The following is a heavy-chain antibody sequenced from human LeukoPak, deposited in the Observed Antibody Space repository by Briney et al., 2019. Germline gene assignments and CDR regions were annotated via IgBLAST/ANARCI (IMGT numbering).Heavy chain of an antibody. J-gene: IGHJ4*02. Sequence: GASVKVSCKASGYTLTSYDINWVRQATGQGLEWMGWMNPNSGNTGYAQKFQGRVTITRNTSISTACMELSSLRPEDTAVYYCARGLVPAAPDAFDYWGQGTLVTVSS. CDR3: ARGLVPAAPDAFDY. CDR2: MNPNSGNT. CDR1: GYTLTSYD. D-gene: IGHD2-2*01. V-gene: IGHV1-8*03.